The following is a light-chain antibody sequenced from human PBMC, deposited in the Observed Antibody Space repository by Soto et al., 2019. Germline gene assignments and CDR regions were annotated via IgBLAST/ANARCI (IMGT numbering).Light chain of an antibody. Sequence: EIVLTQSPGTLSLSPGERATLSCRASQSVSSSYLAWYQQKPGQAPRLLIYGASNRPTGIPDRFSGSGSGTDFTLTISRLEPEDFAVYFCQQFGSALNFGGGTKVDIK. CDR3: QQFGSALN. J-gene: IGKJ4*01. CDR1: QSVSSSY. CDR2: GAS. V-gene: IGKV3-20*01.